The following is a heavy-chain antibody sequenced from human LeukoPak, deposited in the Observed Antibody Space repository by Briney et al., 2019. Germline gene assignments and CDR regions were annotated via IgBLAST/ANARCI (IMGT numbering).Heavy chain of an antibody. CDR1: GGSISSGGYS. D-gene: IGHD4-17*01. CDR3: AGGGTTVTTYDAFDI. V-gene: IGHV4-30-2*01. J-gene: IGHJ3*02. Sequence: PSQTLSLTCAVSGGSISSGGYSWSWIRQPPGKGLEWIGYIYHSGSTYYNPSLKSRVTISVDRSKNQFSLKLSSVTAADTAVYYCAGGGTTVTTYDAFDIWGQGTMVTVSS. CDR2: IYHSGST.